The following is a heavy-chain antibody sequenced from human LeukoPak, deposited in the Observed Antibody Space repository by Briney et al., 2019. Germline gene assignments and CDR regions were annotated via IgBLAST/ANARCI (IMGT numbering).Heavy chain of an antibody. Sequence: GGSLRLSCAASGFTFSSYSMNWVRQAPGKGLEWVSSISSSSSYIYYADSVKGRFTISRDNAKNSLYLQMSSLRSEDTAVYYCAREAGYCSGGSCYHHTPRGYYFDYWGQGTLVTVSS. CDR1: GFTFSSYS. CDR2: ISSSSSYI. V-gene: IGHV3-21*04. J-gene: IGHJ4*02. D-gene: IGHD2-15*01. CDR3: AREAGYCSGGSCYHHTPRGYYFDY.